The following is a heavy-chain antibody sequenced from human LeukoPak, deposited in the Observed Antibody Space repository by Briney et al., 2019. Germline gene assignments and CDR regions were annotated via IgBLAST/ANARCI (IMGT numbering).Heavy chain of an antibody. CDR1: GYTFTGYY. CDR3: ARSYYGSGNDY. V-gene: IGHV1-2*06. D-gene: IGHD3-10*01. CDR2: INPNSGGT. Sequence: ASVKVFCKASGYTFTGYYMHWVRQAPGQGLEWMGRINPNSGGTNYAQKFQGRVTMTRDTSISTAYMELSRLRSDDTAVYYCARSYYGSGNDYWGQGTLVTVSS. J-gene: IGHJ4*02.